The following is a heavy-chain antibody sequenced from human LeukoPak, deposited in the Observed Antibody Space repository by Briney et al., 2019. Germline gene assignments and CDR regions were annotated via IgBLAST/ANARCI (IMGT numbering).Heavy chain of an antibody. CDR1: GGSISSYY. Sequence: PSETVSLNCTVSGGSISSYYCSWIRQPPGQGREWIGYIYYSGSTNYNPSLKSRISMSVDTSKNQFPPKLSSVTAADTAVYYCARGAGYSYGYDYWGQGTLVTVSS. V-gene: IGHV4-59*01. D-gene: IGHD5-18*01. CDR2: IYYSGST. CDR3: ARGAGYSYGYDY. J-gene: IGHJ4*02.